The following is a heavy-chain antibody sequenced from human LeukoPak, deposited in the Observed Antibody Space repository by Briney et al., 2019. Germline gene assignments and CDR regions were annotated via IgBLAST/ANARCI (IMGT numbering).Heavy chain of an antibody. Sequence: GESLKISCKGSGYSFTSYWIGWVRQMPGKGLEWMGIIYPGDSDTRYSPSFQGQVTISADKSISTAYLQWSSLKASDTAMYYCARSGHTAVDRYYYYGMDVWGQGTTVTVSS. CDR1: GYSFTSYW. D-gene: IGHD6-19*01. CDR3: ARSGHTAVDRYYYYGMDV. CDR2: IYPGDSDT. V-gene: IGHV5-51*01. J-gene: IGHJ6*02.